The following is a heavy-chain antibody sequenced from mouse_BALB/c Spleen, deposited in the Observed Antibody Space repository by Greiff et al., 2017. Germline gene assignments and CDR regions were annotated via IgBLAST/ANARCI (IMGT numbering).Heavy chain of an antibody. Sequence: QVQLKESGAELARPGASVKMSCKASGYTFTSYTMHWVKQRPGQGLEWIGYINPSSGYTNYNQKFKDKATLTADKSSSTAYMQLSSLTSEDSAVYYCARPLGIYGGFAYWGQGTLVTVSA. CDR3: ARPLGIYGGFAY. J-gene: IGHJ3*01. V-gene: IGHV1-4*01. CDR2: INPSSGYT. D-gene: IGHD1-1*02. CDR1: GYTFTSYT.